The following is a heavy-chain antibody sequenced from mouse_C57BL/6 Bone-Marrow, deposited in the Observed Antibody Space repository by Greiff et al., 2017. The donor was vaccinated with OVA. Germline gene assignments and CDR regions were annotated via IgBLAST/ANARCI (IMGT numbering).Heavy chain of an antibody. Sequence: QVQLKQPGAELVKPGASVKMSCKASGYTFTSYWITWVKQRPGQGLEWIGDIYPGSGSTNYNEKFQSKATLTVATSSSTAYMQLRSLTSEDSAVYYCARGLYYYGSSGWYFDVWGTGTTVTVSS. CDR1: GYTFTSYW. D-gene: IGHD1-1*01. J-gene: IGHJ1*03. CDR2: IYPGSGST. V-gene: IGHV1-55*01. CDR3: ARGLYYYGSSGWYFDV.